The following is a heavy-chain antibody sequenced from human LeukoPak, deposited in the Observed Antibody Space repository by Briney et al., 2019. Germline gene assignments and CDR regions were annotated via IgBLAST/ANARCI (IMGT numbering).Heavy chain of an antibody. CDR1: GFTFSSYG. Sequence: PGRSLRLSCAASGFTFSSYGMHWVRQAPGKGLEWVAVIWYDGSNKYYADSVKGRFTISRDNSKSTLYLQMNSLRAENTAVYYCARDESYYFDYWGQGTLVTVSS. CDR2: IWYDGSNK. CDR3: ARDESYYFDY. J-gene: IGHJ4*02. V-gene: IGHV3-33*01.